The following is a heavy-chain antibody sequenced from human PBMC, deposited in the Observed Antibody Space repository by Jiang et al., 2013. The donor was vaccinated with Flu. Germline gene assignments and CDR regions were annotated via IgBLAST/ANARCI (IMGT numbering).Heavy chain of an antibody. D-gene: IGHD3-22*01. CDR2: IIPIFGTA. Sequence: GAEVKKPGSSVKVSCKASGGTFSSYAISWVRQAPGQGLEWMGGIIPIFGTANYAQKFQGRVTITADESTSTAYMELSSLRSEDTAVYYCASLGSADSSGYYGDVSYWGQGTLVTVSS. V-gene: IGHV1-69*01. J-gene: IGHJ4*02. CDR3: ASLGSADSSGYYGDVSY. CDR1: GGTFSSYA.